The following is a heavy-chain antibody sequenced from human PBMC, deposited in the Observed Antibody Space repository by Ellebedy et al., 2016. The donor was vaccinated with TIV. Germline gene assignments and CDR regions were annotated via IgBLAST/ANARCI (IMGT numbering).Heavy chain of an antibody. J-gene: IGHJ4*02. CDR2: LTASGDGT. Sequence: PGGSLRLSCAVYGLTFSSHGMSWVRQAPGKGLEWVSGLTASGDGTYYADSVKGRFTISRDNSKNTLYLQMNSLRVEDTAVYYGVVTGWRGGTIVPFTYWGQGSLVTVSS. CDR1: GLTFSSHG. V-gene: IGHV3-23*01. D-gene: IGHD2-21*02. CDR3: VVTGWRGGTIVPFTY.